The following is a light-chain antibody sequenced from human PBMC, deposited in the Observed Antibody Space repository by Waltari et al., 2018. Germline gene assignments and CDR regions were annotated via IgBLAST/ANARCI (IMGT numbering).Light chain of an antibody. CDR2: WAS. V-gene: IGKV4-1*01. Sequence: DIVMTQSPDSLAVSLGERATIDCKSSQSVLSSSNNKNYLAWYQKKPRQPPKLFISWASTRESGVPDRFSGSGSGTDFTLTISSLQAEDVAVYYCQQYYSTPLTFGGGTKVEIK. CDR1: QSVLSSSNNKNY. J-gene: IGKJ4*01. CDR3: QQYYSTPLT.